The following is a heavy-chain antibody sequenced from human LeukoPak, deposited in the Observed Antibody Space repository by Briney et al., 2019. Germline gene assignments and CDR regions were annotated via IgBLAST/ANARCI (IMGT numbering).Heavy chain of an antibody. CDR3: ALSGYGGKIVDY. CDR2: ISSSSSYI. Sequence: GGSLRLSCAASGFTFSSYSMNLVRQAPGKGLEWVSSISSSSSYIYYADSVKGRFTISRDNAKNSLYLQMNSLRAEDTAVYYCALSGYGGKIVDYWGQGTLVTVSS. CDR1: GFTFSSYS. V-gene: IGHV3-21*01. D-gene: IGHD4-23*01. J-gene: IGHJ4*02.